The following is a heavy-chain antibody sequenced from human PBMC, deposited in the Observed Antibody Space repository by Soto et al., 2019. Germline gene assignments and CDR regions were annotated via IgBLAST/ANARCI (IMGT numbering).Heavy chain of an antibody. V-gene: IGHV3-33*01. CDR3: ARPPVPKIYWYFDL. CDR1: GFTFSDYG. J-gene: IGHJ2*01. Sequence: PGGSLRLSCAASGFTFSDYGMHWVRQAPGKGLEWVAVVWGDGSRKYYGDSVKGRFTIARDNSKNTLSLQMDSLRDEDTAVYYCARPPVPKIYWYFDLWGRGTLVTVSS. D-gene: IGHD6-6*01. CDR2: VWGDGSRK.